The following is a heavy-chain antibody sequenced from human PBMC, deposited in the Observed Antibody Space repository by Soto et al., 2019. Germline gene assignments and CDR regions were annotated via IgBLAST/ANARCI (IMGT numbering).Heavy chain of an antibody. CDR3: ARDRYFGVVIIDY. CDR2: IKQDGSEK. D-gene: IGHD3-3*01. V-gene: IGHV3-7*01. CDR1: GFTFSSYW. Sequence: GGSLRLSCAASGFTFSSYWMSWVRQAPGKGLEWVANIKQDGSEKYYVDSVKGRFTISRDNAKNSLYLQMNSLRAEDTAVYYCARDRYFGVVIIDYWGQGTLVTVSS. J-gene: IGHJ4*02.